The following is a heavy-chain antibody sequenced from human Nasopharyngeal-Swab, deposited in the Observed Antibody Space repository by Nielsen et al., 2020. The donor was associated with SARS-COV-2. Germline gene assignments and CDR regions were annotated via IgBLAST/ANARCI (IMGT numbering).Heavy chain of an antibody. J-gene: IGHJ1*01. CDR2: ISSSGSTI. Sequence: GESLKISCAASGFTFSDYYMSWIRQAPGKGLEWVSYISSSGSTIYYADSVKGRFIISRDNAKNSLYLQMNSLRAEDTAVYYCARDSLPWPVPEYFQHWGQGTLVTVSS. CDR3: ARDSLPWPVPEYFQH. CDR1: GFTFSDYY. V-gene: IGHV3-11*04. D-gene: IGHD6-19*01.